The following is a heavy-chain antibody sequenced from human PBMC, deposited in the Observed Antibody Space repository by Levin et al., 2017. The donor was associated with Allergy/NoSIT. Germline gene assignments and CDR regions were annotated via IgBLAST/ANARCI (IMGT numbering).Heavy chain of an antibody. CDR2: ISVSGTTI. J-gene: IGHJ6*02. CDR3: ARDNYYDSSGYFSRTFYYYVLDV. D-gene: IGHD3-22*01. Sequence: RAGGSLRLSCTASGFTLSSYSMNWVRQAPGKGLEWLSYISVSGTTIYYADSVKGRFTISRDNAKNSLFLQMSSLTAEDTAVYYCARDNYYDSSGYFSRTFYYYVLDVWGQGTTVTVSS. V-gene: IGHV3-48*04. CDR1: GFTLSSYS.